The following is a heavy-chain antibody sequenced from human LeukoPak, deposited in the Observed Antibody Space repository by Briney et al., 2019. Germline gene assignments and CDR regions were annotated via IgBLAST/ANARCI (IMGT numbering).Heavy chain of an antibody. CDR2: IYDSGNT. D-gene: IGHD3-3*01. CDR1: GGSISSYY. V-gene: IGHV4-59*01. J-gene: IGHJ4*02. CDR3: ARGPKRITIFGVVTRPPLYFDY. Sequence: SETLSLTCTVSGGSISSYYWSWIRQPLGKGLEWIGYIYDSGNTNYNPSLKSRVIISVDTSKNQFSLKLSSVTAADTAVYYCARGPKRITIFGVVTRPPLYFDYWGQGTLVTVSS.